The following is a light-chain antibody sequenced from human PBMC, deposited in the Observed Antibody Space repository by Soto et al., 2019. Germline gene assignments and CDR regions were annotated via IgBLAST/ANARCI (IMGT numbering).Light chain of an antibody. CDR2: EVS. V-gene: IGLV2-14*01. CDR3: SSYSSSSTLV. J-gene: IGLJ1*01. CDR1: SSGVGGYKY. Sequence: QSVLTQPASVSGSPGQSTTIACTGTSSGVGGYKYVSWYQQHPGKAPKLMIYEVSNRPSGVSNRFSGSKSGNTASLTISGLQAEDEADYYCSSYSSSSTLVFGTGTKVTVL.